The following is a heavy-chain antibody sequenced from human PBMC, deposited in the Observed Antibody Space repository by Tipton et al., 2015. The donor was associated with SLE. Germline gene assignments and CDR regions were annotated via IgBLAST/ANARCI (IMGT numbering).Heavy chain of an antibody. Sequence: SLRLSCAASGFTFSSYAMNWVRQAPGRGLEWVSTISRSGSTYYADSVKGRFTISRDNSKNTLYLQMDTLRAEDTAVYYCAGTWELTGFDYWGQGTLVTVSS. CDR2: ISRSGST. CDR1: GFTFSSYA. V-gene: IGHV3-23*01. CDR3: AGTWELTGFDY. D-gene: IGHD1-26*01. J-gene: IGHJ4*02.